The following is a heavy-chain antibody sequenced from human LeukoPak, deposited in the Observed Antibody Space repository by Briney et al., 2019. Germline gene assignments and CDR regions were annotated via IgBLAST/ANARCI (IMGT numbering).Heavy chain of an antibody. CDR3: AREGYGSNFYYFDY. CDR1: GGSVSSYY. CDR2: IYYSGST. V-gene: IGHV4-59*02. Sequence: SETLSLTCTASGGSVSSYYWSWIRQPPGKGLEWIGYIYYSGSTSYNPSLKSRVTISVDTSKNQFSLKLSSVTAADTAVYYCAREGYGSNFYYFDYWGQGTLVTVSS. D-gene: IGHD6-13*01. J-gene: IGHJ4*02.